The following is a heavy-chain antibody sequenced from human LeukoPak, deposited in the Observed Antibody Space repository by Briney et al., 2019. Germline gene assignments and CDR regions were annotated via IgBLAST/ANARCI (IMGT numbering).Heavy chain of an antibody. V-gene: IGHV1-2*02. J-gene: IGHJ4*02. Sequence: ASVKVSCKASGGTFSSYAISWVRQAPGQGLEWMGWINPNSGGTNYAQKLQGRVTMTRDTTISTAYMEVNSLRSDDTAVYYCARDLGSGSYQSFDYWGQGTLVTVSS. CDR1: GGTFSSYA. CDR2: INPNSGGT. CDR3: ARDLGSGSYQSFDY. D-gene: IGHD3-10*01.